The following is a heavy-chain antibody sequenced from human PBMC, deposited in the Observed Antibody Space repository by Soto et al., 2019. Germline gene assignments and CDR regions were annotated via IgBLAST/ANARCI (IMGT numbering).Heavy chain of an antibody. Sequence: GGSLRLSCAASGFTFSSYAMSWVRQAPGRGLEWVSGISGSGTSSYYADSVKGRFTISRDNSKNTLFLQMNSLRAEDTAIYYCAKQYSFDEGSYWGQGTLVTVSS. J-gene: IGHJ4*02. V-gene: IGHV3-23*01. CDR1: GFTFSSYA. D-gene: IGHD5-18*01. CDR3: AKQYSFDEGSY. CDR2: ISGSGTSS.